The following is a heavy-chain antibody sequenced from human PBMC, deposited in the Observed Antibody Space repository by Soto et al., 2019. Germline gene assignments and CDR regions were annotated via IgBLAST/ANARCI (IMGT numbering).Heavy chain of an antibody. CDR3: AQTTGWPGFDY. CDR1: GASIRNFY. J-gene: IGHJ4*02. CDR2: IYNGERT. V-gene: IGHV4-59*01. D-gene: IGHD6-19*01. Sequence: QVHLQESGPGLVKPSETMSLTCTASGASIRNFYWNWVRQFPGKGLEWIGHIYNGERTNYNPSLTSRVPISVDTSKNQFSLKLSSVTVADTAVYYCAQTTGWPGFDYWGQGTLVAVSS.